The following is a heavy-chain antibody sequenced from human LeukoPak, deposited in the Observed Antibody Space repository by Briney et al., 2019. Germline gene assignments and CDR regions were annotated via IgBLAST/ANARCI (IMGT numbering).Heavy chain of an antibody. CDR2: FYDSGNT. CDR1: GYSISSGYY. CDR3: ARASKWELLGYYYYYMDV. J-gene: IGHJ6*03. D-gene: IGHD1-26*01. Sequence: SETLSLTCTVSGYSISSGYYWGWIRQPPGKGLEWIGSFYDSGNTYYNPSLKSRVTISVDTSKNQFSLKVRSVTAADTAVYYCARASKWELLGYYYYYMDVWGKGTTVTISS. V-gene: IGHV4-38-2*02.